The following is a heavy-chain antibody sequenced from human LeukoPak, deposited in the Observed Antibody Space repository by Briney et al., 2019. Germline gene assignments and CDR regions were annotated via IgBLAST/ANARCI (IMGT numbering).Heavy chain of an antibody. CDR1: GYTFTSYG. CDR3: ARELDRRITMIALI. D-gene: IGHD3-22*01. CDR2: ISAYNGNT. V-gene: IGHV1-18*01. Sequence: ASVKVSCKASGYTFTSYGISWVRQAPGQGLEWMGWISAYNGNTNYAQKLQGRVTMTTDTSTSTAYMELSRLRSDDTAVYYCARELDRRITMIALIWGQGTMVTVSS. J-gene: IGHJ3*02.